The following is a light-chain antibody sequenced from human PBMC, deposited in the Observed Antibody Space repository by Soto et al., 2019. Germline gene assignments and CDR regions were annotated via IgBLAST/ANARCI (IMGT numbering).Light chain of an antibody. Sequence: QAVVTQPRSVSGSRGQSVTISCTGTSTDVRDYNYVSWYQHHPGEAPKLMIYDVTKRPSGVPDRFSGSKSGNTASLTISGLQAEDEADYYCCSYAGSFRFGGGTQLTVL. CDR3: CSYAGSFR. CDR2: DVT. J-gene: IGLJ2*01. V-gene: IGLV2-11*01. CDR1: STDVRDYNY.